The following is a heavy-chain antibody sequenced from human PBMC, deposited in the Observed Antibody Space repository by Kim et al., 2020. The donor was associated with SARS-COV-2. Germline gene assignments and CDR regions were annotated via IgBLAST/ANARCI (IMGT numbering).Heavy chain of an antibody. CDR2: ISSSGSTI. Sequence: GGSLRLSCAASGFTFSSYEMNWVRQAPGKGLEWVSYISSSGSTIYYADSVKGRFTISRDNAKNSLYLQMNSLRAEDTAVYYCARDGLYCSSTSCYGWGGFDYWGQGTLVTVSS. CDR1: GFTFSSYE. J-gene: IGHJ4*02. CDR3: ARDGLYCSSTSCYGWGGFDY. D-gene: IGHD2-2*01. V-gene: IGHV3-48*03.